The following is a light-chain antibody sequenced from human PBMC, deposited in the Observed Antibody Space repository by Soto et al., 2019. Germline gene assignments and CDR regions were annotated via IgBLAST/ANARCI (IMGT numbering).Light chain of an antibody. CDR1: QSVSSN. V-gene: IGKV3-20*01. J-gene: IGKJ1*01. CDR3: QQYGTSPRT. Sequence: EIFLTTSPATLSLSPGESATLSCRASQSVSSNLAWYQQKVGQAPRLLIYGASTRATGIPDRFSGSGSGTDFTLSISRLEPEDFAVYYCQQYGTSPRTFGQGTKVDIK. CDR2: GAS.